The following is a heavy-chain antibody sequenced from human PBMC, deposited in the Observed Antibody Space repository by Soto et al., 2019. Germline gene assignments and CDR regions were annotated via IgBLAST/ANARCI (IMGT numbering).Heavy chain of an antibody. CDR1: GGSISSGGYY. Sequence: QVQLQESGPGLVKPSQTLSLTCTVSGGSISSGGYYWSWIRQHPGKGLEWIGYIYYSGSTYYNPSSKSRVTITVDTSKNQFSLKLSSVTAADTAVYYCARGSVVAATLFDYWGQGTLVTVSS. D-gene: IGHD2-15*01. J-gene: IGHJ4*02. V-gene: IGHV4-31*03. CDR3: ARGSVVAATLFDY. CDR2: IYYSGST.